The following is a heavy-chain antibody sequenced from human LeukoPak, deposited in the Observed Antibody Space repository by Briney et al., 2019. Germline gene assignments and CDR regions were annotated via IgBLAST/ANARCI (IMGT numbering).Heavy chain of an antibody. D-gene: IGHD2-21*02. Sequence: GGSLRLSXAASGLIFDDNAMNWVRQAPGKGLEWVSLISWDGDSTYYADSVKGRFTISRDNSKKSLYLQMNSLRAEDSALYYCASQKSGDPLFDHWGQGALVTVSS. CDR1: GLIFDDNA. V-gene: IGHV3-43D*04. J-gene: IGHJ4*02. CDR2: ISWDGDST. CDR3: ASQKSGDPLFDH.